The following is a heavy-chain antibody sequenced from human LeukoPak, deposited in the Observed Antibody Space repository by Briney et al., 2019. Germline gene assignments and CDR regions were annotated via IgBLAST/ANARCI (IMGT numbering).Heavy chain of an antibody. CDR3: AKIWFGELGFDP. Sequence: ASVKVSCKASGYTFTGYYMHWVRQAPGQGLEWMGWINPNSGGTNYAQKFQGRVTMTRDTSVSTAYMELSRLRSDDTAVYYCAKIWFGELGFDPWGQGTLVTVSS. V-gene: IGHV1-2*02. D-gene: IGHD3-10*01. CDR2: INPNSGGT. J-gene: IGHJ5*02. CDR1: GYTFTGYY.